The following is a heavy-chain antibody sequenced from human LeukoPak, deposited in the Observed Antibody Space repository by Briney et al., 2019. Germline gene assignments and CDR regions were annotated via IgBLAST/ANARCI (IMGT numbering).Heavy chain of an antibody. D-gene: IGHD2-21*01. J-gene: IGHJ4*02. CDR1: GFTFSRHW. CDR2: IKPKTDGETT. Sequence: GGSLRLSCAASGFTFSRHWMTWVRQAPGKGLEWVGRIKPKTDGETTEYAAPVKDRFSISRDDSKSMMYLQMNSLKTGDTAVYYCITPLPYSAQGGQGTLVTVSS. CDR3: ITPLPYSAQ. V-gene: IGHV3-15*01.